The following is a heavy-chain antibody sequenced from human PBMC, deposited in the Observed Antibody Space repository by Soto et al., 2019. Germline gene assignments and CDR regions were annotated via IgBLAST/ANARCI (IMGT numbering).Heavy chain of an antibody. CDR3: ARENCGMDV. J-gene: IGHJ6*02. CDR1: GYTLTDYY. Sequence: QVQLVQSGAEVKRPGASVKVSCKASGYTLTDYYVHWVRQAPGQGLEWMGWINPNTGGTLYAQNFQGRVTMTRDTSIGTAYMDLTRLRSDDTAVYYCARENCGMDVWGQGTVVSVSS. V-gene: IGHV1-2*02. CDR2: INPNTGGT.